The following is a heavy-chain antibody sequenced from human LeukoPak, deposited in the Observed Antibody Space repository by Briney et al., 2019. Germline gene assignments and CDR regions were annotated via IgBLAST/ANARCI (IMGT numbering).Heavy chain of an antibody. V-gene: IGHV4-30-2*01. J-gene: IGHJ6*02. CDR2: IYHSGST. CDR1: GGSISSGGYS. D-gene: IGHD2-2*01. CDR3: ARVRGRKYQLPYYYYGMDV. Sequence: PSETLSLTCAVSGGSISSGGYSWSWIRQPPGKGLEWIGYIYHSGSTYYNPSLKSRVTISVDRSKDQFSLKLSSVTAADTAVYYCARVRGRKYQLPYYYYGMDVWGQGTTVTVSS.